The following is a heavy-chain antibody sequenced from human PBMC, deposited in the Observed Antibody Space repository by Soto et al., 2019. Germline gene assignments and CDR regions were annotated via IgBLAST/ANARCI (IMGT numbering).Heavy chain of an antibody. CDR1: GYKFTSSW. Sequence: GESLKISCRTSGYKFTSSWIAWVRQKPGKGLEWMGIIFPSDSDTRYSPSFQGQVTISADRSTSTVFLQWASLKASDTAVYFCARKDKSGYFNWFGPWGQRTLVAVSS. CDR3: ARKDKSGYFNWFGP. D-gene: IGHD3-22*01. J-gene: IGHJ5*01. CDR2: IFPSDSDT. V-gene: IGHV5-51*01.